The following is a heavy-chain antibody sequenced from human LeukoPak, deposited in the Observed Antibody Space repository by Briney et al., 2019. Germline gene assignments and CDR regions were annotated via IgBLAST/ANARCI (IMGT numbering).Heavy chain of an antibody. V-gene: IGHV4-34*01. CDR2: INHSGTT. CDR3: ARGDAGYCSSSSCYGMRWFDR. D-gene: IGHD2-2*01. J-gene: IGHJ5*02. CDR1: GDTFTAYY. Sequence: SETLSLTRAVYGDTFTAYYWSWIRQSPGRGLEWIGEINHSGTTNYHPSLKSRASILVDTSKNQFSLKLTSVTAADTAGYYCARGDAGYCSSSSCYGMRWFDRWGQGVLVTVSS.